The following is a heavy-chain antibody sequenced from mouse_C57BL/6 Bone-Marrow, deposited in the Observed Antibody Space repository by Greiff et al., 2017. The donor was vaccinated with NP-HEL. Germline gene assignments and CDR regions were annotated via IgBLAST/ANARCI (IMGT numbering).Heavy chain of an antibody. D-gene: IGHD2-1*01. CDR1: GFTFSSYA. J-gene: IGHJ2*01. V-gene: IGHV5-9-1*02. Sequence: EVKLMESGEGLVKPGGSLKLSCAASGFTFSSYAMSWVRQTPEKRLEWVAYLSSGGDYIYYAATVKGRFTISRDNARNTLYLQMSSLKSEDTAMYYCTRVYYGKSFDYWGQGTTLTVSS. CDR3: TRVYYGKSFDY. CDR2: LSSGGDYI.